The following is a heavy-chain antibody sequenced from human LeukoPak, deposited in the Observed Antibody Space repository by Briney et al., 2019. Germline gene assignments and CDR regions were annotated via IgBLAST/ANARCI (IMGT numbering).Heavy chain of an antibody. D-gene: IGHD6-13*01. CDR3: ARDRPHYSSSWYYGMDV. CDR2: IYTSGST. Sequence: PSETLSLTCTVSGGSISSYYWSWIRQPAGKGQEWIGRIYTSGSTNYNPSLKSRVTMSVDTSKNQFSLKLSSVTAADTAVYYCARDRPHYSSSWYYGMDVWGQGTTVTVSS. V-gene: IGHV4-4*07. CDR1: GGSISSYY. J-gene: IGHJ6*02.